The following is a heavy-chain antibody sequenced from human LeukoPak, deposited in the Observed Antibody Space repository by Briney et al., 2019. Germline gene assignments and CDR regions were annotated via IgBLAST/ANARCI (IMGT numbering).Heavy chain of an antibody. V-gene: IGHV4-34*01. J-gene: IGHJ4*02. D-gene: IGHD3-3*01. CDR2: INHSGST. CDR1: GGSFSGYY. CDR3: ARERVGITIFGVVIAHFAY. Sequence: SETLSLTCAVYGGSFSGYYWSWIRQPPGKGLEWIGEINHSGSTNYNPSLKSRVTISVDTSKNQFSLKLSSVTAADTAVYYCARERVGITIFGVVIAHFAYWGQGTLVTVSS.